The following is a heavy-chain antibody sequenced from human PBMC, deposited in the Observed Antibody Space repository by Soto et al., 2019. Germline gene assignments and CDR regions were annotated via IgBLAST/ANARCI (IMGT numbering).Heavy chain of an antibody. Sequence: PGGSLRLSCAASGFTFSSYARHWVRQAPGKGLEWVAVIPYDGSNKYYADSVKGRFTISRDNSKNTLYLQMNSLRAEDTAVYYCARGVTIGYYYYYGMDVWGQGTTVTSP. CDR3: ARGVTIGYYYYYGMDV. CDR2: IPYDGSNK. V-gene: IGHV3-30-3*01. J-gene: IGHJ6*02. D-gene: IGHD4-4*01. CDR1: GFTFSSYA.